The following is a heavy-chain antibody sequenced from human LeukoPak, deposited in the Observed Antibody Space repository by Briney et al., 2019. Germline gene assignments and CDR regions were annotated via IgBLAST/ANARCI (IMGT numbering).Heavy chain of an antibody. CDR2: FSGDGGST. CDR3: AKAPRLLPPDFPTNRGAYFFDS. CDR1: GFTFSSYA. V-gene: IGHV3-23*01. Sequence: GGSLRLSCAASGFTFSSYAMGWVRQAPGKGLEWVSAFSGDGGSTYYADSVKGRFNSSRDSSKNTLYLQMNSLRTEDTAVYYCAKAPRLLPPDFPTNRGAYFFDSWGQGTLVTVSS. J-gene: IGHJ4*02. D-gene: IGHD2/OR15-2a*01.